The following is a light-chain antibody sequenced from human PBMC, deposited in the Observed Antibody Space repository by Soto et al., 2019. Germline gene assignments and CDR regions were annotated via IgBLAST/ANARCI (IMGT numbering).Light chain of an antibody. CDR1: SSNIWAGYD. V-gene: IGLV1-40*01. CDR3: QSYDSSLRGSL. CDR2: ANR. J-gene: IGLJ2*01. Sequence: QAVLTQPPSVSAAPGQRVTISCTGSSSNIWAGYDVHWYQHLPGTAPKLLIYANRGRPSGVPDRFSGSKSGTSASLGITGVQDEDEADYYCQSYDSSLRGSLFGGGTKLTVL.